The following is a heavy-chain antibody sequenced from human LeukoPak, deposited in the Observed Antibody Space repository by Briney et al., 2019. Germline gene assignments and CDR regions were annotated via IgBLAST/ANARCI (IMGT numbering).Heavy chain of an antibody. J-gene: IGHJ3*02. D-gene: IGHD6-13*01. Sequence: GGSLRLSCAASGFTFSSYSMNWVRQAPGKGLEWVSYISSSSSTIYYADSVKGRFTISRDNAKNSLYLQMNSLGAEDTAVYYCARDPRKYSSTPGAFDIWGQGTMVTVSS. CDR3: ARDPRKYSSTPGAFDI. V-gene: IGHV3-48*01. CDR2: ISSSSSTI. CDR1: GFTFSSYS.